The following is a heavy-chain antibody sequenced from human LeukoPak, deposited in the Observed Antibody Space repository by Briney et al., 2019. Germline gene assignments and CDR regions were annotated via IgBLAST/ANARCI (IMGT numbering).Heavy chain of an antibody. D-gene: IGHD6-19*01. CDR1: GGSISSSSYY. CDR3: ASRVKVAGINYFDY. J-gene: IGHJ4*02. Sequence: PSETLSLTCTVSGGSISSSSYYWGWIRQPPGKGLEWIRSIYYSGSTYYNPSLKSRVTVSVDTSKNQFSLKLSSVTAADTAVYYCASRVKVAGINYFDYWGQGTLVTVSS. CDR2: IYYSGST. V-gene: IGHV4-39*01.